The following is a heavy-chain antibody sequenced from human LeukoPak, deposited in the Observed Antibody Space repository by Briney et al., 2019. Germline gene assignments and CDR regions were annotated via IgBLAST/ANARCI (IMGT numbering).Heavy chain of an antibody. CDR2: ISYDGSNK. CDR3: ASLVGWARAGELELRDYYYGMDV. Sequence: PGRSLRLSCAASGFTFSSYAMHWVRQAPGKGLEWVAVISYDGSNKYYADSVKGRFTISRDNSKNTLYLQMNSLRAEDTAVYYCASLVGWARAGELELRDYYYGMDVWGQGTTVTVSS. J-gene: IGHJ6*02. D-gene: IGHD1-7*01. V-gene: IGHV3-30-3*01. CDR1: GFTFSSYA.